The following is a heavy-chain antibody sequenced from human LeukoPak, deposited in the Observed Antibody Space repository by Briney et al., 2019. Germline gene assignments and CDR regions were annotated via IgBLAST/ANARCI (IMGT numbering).Heavy chain of an antibody. V-gene: IGHV3-30*04. J-gene: IGHJ4*02. CDR3: AKGLWYYYDSSGYVDY. CDR2: ISYDGSNK. D-gene: IGHD3-22*01. Sequence: GGSLRLSCAASGFTFSGSAMHWVRQAPGKGLEWVAVISYDGSNKYYADSVKGRFTISRDNSKNTLYLQMNSLRAEDTAVYYCAKGLWYYYDSSGYVDYWGQGTLVTVSS. CDR1: GFTFSGSA.